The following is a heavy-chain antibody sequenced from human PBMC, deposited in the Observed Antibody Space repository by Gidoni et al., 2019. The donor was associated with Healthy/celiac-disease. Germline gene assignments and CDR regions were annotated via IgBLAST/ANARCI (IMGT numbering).Heavy chain of an antibody. CDR2: INHSGST. D-gene: IGHD3-10*01. CDR1: GGSFSGYY. Sequence: QVQLQQWGAGLLKPSETLSLTCAVYGGSFSGYYWSWIRQPPGKGLEWIGEINHSGSTNYNPSLKSRVTISVDTSKNQFSLKLSSVTAADTAVYYCARGRGGNPSFDYWGQGTLVTVSS. CDR3: ARGRGGNPSFDY. V-gene: IGHV4-34*01. J-gene: IGHJ4*02.